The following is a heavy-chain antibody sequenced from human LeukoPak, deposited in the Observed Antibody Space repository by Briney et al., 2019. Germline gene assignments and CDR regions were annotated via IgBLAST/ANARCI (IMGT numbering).Heavy chain of an antibody. CDR3: ARAGTTWWYFDY. J-gene: IGHJ4*02. CDR1: GYSFTSYW. CDR2: IYPDDSDT. D-gene: IGHD1-14*01. V-gene: IGHV5-51*01. Sequence: GESLKISCKGSGYSFTSYWIGWVRQMPGKGLEWMGIIYPDDSDTRYGPSFQGQVTISADKSTNTADLQWSSLKASDTAVYYCARAGTTWWYFDYWGQGTLVTVSS.